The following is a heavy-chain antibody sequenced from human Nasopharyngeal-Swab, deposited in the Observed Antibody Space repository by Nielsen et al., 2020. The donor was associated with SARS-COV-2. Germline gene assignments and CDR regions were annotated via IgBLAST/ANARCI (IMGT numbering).Heavy chain of an antibody. V-gene: IGHV4-59*11. Sequence: SETLSLTCTVSGVSITSQYWSWIRQPPEKGLEWIGYISHNSGTSYNPSLKSRVTMFMDTSKNQFSLRLTSVTAADTAVYYCAKEGATGWFDPCGQGTLVTVSS. CDR1: GVSITSQY. CDR2: ISHNSGT. J-gene: IGHJ5*02. CDR3: AKEGATGWFDP.